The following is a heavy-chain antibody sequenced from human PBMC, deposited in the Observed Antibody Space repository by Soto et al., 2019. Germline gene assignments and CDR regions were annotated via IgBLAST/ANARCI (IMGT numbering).Heavy chain of an antibody. Sequence: ASVKVSCKASGYTFTGYYMHWVRQAPGQGLEWMGWINPNSGGTNYAQKFQGWVTMTRDTSISTAYMELSRLRSDDTAVDYGARDQRGSSLEQWGQGTLVTVSS. CDR1: GYTFTGYY. V-gene: IGHV1-2*04. J-gene: IGHJ1*01. CDR3: ARDQRGSSLEQ. D-gene: IGHD6-13*01. CDR2: INPNSGGT.